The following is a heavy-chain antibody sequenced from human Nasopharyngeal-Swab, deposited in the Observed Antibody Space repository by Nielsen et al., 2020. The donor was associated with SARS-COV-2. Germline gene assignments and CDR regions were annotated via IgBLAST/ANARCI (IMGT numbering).Heavy chain of an antibody. V-gene: IGHV3-21*01. Sequence: GESLKISCAASGFTFSSYSMNWVRQAPGKGLEWVSSISSSSSYIYYADSVKGRFTISRDNAKNSLYLQMNSLRAEDTAVYYCASRWGSSGSPFDIWGQGTMVTVSS. CDR3: ASRWGSSGSPFDI. CDR1: GFTFSSYS. CDR2: ISSSSSYI. J-gene: IGHJ3*02. D-gene: IGHD6-19*01.